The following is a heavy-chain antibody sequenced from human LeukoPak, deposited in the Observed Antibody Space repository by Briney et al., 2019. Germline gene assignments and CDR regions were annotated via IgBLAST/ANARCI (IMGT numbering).Heavy chain of an antibody. CDR3: TQGSGYYFNY. CDR2: IKSKSDGGTT. Sequence: GGTLRLSCAVSGLTLSNVWVNWVRQAPGKGLEWVGLIKSKSDGGTTDFAAPVKGRFTISRDDSKNILYLQMNSLTSEDTAIYYCTQGSGYYFNYWGQGTLVTVSS. D-gene: IGHD5-12*01. V-gene: IGHV3-15*07. CDR1: GLTLSNVW. J-gene: IGHJ4*02.